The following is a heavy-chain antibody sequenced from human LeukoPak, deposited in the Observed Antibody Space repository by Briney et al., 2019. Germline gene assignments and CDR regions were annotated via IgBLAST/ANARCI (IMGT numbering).Heavy chain of an antibody. Sequence: TPSETLSLTCTVSGGSISSSSYYWGLIRQPPGKGLEWIGSIYYSGSTYYNPSLKSRVTISVDTSKNQFSLKLSSVTAADTAVYYCAGWAAGTSYFDYWGQGTLVTVSS. CDR3: AGWAAGTSYFDY. CDR2: IYYSGST. CDR1: GGSISSSSYY. D-gene: IGHD6-13*01. V-gene: IGHV4-39*01. J-gene: IGHJ4*02.